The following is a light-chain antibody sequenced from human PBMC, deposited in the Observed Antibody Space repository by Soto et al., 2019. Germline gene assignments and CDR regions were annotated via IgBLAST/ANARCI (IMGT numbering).Light chain of an antibody. V-gene: IGLV1-40*01. CDR3: QSYDSGLGGYLV. CDR2: GDT. J-gene: IGLJ3*02. Sequence: QSVLTQPPSVSGAPGQRVTISCTGSSSNIGAGFDVHWYQRLPGAAPQLIIFGDTNRPSGVPDRFSGSRSDTSAALAITGLQGVDEADYFCQSYDSGLGGYLVFGGGTKLTVL. CDR1: SSNIGAGFD.